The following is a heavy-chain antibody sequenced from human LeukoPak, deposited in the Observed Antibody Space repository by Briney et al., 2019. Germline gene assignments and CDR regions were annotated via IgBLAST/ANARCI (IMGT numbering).Heavy chain of an antibody. V-gene: IGHV3-23*01. CDR2: ISASGDST. CDR1: GLTFSSYA. Sequence: PGGSLRLSCAASGLTFSSYAMSWVRQAPGKGLEWVSAISASGDSTYYADSVKGRFTISRDSSKNTLYLQMNSLRAEDTAVYYCAKPNAYSYFFAYWGQGTLVTVSS. J-gene: IGHJ4*02. CDR3: AKPNAYSYFFAY. D-gene: IGHD5-18*01.